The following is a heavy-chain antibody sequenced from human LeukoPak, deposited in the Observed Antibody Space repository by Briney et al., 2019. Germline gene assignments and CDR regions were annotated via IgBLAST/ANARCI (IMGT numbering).Heavy chain of an antibody. J-gene: IGHJ4*02. Sequence: GESLKISWKGSGYSFTNYWIGWVRQMPGKGLEWMGIIYPGDSDTRYSPSFQGQVTISADKSISSAYLQWSSLKASDTAVYYCARLGFYYDSSGYSYYFDYWGQGTLVTVSS. CDR1: GYSFTNYW. D-gene: IGHD3-22*01. CDR2: IYPGDSDT. CDR3: ARLGFYYDSSGYSYYFDY. V-gene: IGHV5-51*01.